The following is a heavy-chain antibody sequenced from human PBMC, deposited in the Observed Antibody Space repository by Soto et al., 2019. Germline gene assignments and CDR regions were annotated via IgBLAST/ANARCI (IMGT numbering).Heavy chain of an antibody. J-gene: IGHJ5*02. CDR3: AKGDNLGPKTGYAFDP. D-gene: IGHD5-12*01. CDR2: IYYSGST. Sequence: SETLSLTCTVSGGSVSSSSYYWGWIRQPPGKGLEWIGSIYYSGSTYYNPSLKSRVTISVDTSKNQFSLQLSSVTPEDTAVYFCAKGDNLGPKTGYAFDPWGQGIMVTVSS. V-gene: IGHV4-39*07. CDR1: GGSVSSSSYY.